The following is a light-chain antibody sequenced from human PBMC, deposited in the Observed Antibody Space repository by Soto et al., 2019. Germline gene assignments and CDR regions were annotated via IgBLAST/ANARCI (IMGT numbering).Light chain of an antibody. V-gene: IGKV3-15*01. J-gene: IGKJ1*01. CDR1: QSVASD. Sequence: EIVVTQSPGTLSVSPGERATLSCRASQSVASDFAWYQQKPGQAPRLLIYDASTRATGIPARFSGSGSGTEFTLTISSLQSEDFAVYYCQQYNYWPQTFGQGTKWIS. CDR3: QQYNYWPQT. CDR2: DAS.